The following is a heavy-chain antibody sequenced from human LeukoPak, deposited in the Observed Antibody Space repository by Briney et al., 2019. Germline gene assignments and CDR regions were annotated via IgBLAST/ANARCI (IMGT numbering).Heavy chain of an antibody. V-gene: IGHV4-39*07. CDR1: GGSISSSSYY. J-gene: IGHJ4*02. D-gene: IGHD6-19*01. Sequence: NPSETLSLTCTVSGGSISSSSYYWGWIRQPPGKGLEWIGSIYYSGSTYYNPSLKSRVTISVDTSKNQFSVKLSSVTAADTAVYYCARSIRGYSSGWYYFDYWGQGTLITVSS. CDR2: IYYSGST. CDR3: ARSIRGYSSGWYYFDY.